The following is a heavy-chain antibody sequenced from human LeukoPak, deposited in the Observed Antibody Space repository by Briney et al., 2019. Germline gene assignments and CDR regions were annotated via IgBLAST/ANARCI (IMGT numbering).Heavy chain of an antibody. CDR2: INHSGST. CDR1: GGSFSGYY. J-gene: IGHJ4*02. Sequence: PSETLSLTCAVYGGSFSGYYWSWIRQPPGKGLEWIGEINHSGSTNYNPSLKSRVTISVDTSKNQFSLKLSSVTAADTAVYYCAREGSGVAAMFANDYWGQGTLVTVSS. CDR3: AREGSGVAAMFANDY. V-gene: IGHV4-34*01. D-gene: IGHD2-15*01.